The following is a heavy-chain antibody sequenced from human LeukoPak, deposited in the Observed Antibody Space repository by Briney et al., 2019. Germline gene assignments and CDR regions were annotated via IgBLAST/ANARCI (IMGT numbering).Heavy chain of an antibody. V-gene: IGHV3-64*01. Sequence: GGSLRLSCAASGFTFSSYAMHWVRQAPGKGLEYVSAISSNGGSTYYANSVKGRFTISRDNSKNTLYLQMGSLRAEDMAVYYCARGGPYYYYYGMDVWGQGTTVTVSS. CDR1: GFTFSSYA. CDR2: ISSNGGST. J-gene: IGHJ6*02. CDR3: ARGGPYYYYYGMDV.